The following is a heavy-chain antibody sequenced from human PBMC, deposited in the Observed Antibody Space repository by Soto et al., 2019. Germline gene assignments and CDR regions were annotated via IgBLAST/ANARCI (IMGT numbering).Heavy chain of an antibody. V-gene: IGHV4-30-4*01. Sequence: QVQLQESGPGLVKPSQTLSLTCTVSGGSISSGAYYWSWIRQPPGKGLEWIGYIYYSGSTYYNPSLKSRVTISVDTSKNQFSLKLSSVTAADTAVYYCAREYIVVVPAAENWFDPWGQGTLVTVSS. D-gene: IGHD2-2*01. CDR3: AREYIVVVPAAENWFDP. CDR1: GGSISSGAYY. CDR2: IYYSGST. J-gene: IGHJ5*02.